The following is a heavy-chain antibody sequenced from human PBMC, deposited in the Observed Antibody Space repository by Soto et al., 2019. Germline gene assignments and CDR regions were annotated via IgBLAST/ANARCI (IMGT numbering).Heavy chain of an antibody. D-gene: IGHD5-12*01. CDR3: ARALVATNAFDY. J-gene: IGHJ4*02. CDR1: GDTFSSYG. CDR2: IIPILRTA. Sequence: QVQAEQSGAEVKKPGSSVKVSCKASGDTFSSYGFTWVRQAPGQGLEWMGGIIPILRTANYAQKFQGRVTITADESTSTAYMELSSLRSEDTAVYYCARALVATNAFDYWGQGILVTVSS. V-gene: IGHV1-69*11.